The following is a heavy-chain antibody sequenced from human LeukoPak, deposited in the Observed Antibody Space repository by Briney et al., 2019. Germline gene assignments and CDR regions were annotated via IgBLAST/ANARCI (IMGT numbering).Heavy chain of an antibody. V-gene: IGHV3-74*01. D-gene: IGHD2-21*02. CDR1: GFTFSSYP. J-gene: IGHJ6*04. Sequence: TGGSLRLSCAASGFTFSSYPMSWVRQAPGRGLEWVSRINSDGSSTSYADSVKGRFTISRDNAKNTLYLQMNSLRAEDTAVYYCARDFGWGLSLRGMDVWGKGTTVTISS. CDR2: INSDGSST. CDR3: ARDFGWGLSLRGMDV.